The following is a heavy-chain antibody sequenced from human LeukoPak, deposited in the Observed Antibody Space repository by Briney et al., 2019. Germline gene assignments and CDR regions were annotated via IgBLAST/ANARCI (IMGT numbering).Heavy chain of an antibody. D-gene: IGHD4-23*01. Sequence: ASVKVSCKASGYTFTSYDINWVRQATGQGLEWMGWMNPNSGNTGYAQKFQGRVTMTRDMSTSTVYMELSSLRSEDTAVYYCARSTVAKDAFDIWGQGTMVTVSS. CDR2: MNPNSGNT. J-gene: IGHJ3*02. V-gene: IGHV1-8*02. CDR1: GYTFTSYD. CDR3: ARSTVAKDAFDI.